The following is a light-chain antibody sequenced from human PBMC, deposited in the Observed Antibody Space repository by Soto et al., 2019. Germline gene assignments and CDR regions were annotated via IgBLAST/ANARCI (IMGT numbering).Light chain of an antibody. Sequence: DIQMTQSPSSLSASVGDRVTITCRASQSISSYLNWYQQKPGKAPKLLIYAASSLQSGVPSRFSGSGSGTDFTLTISSLQPEDFATYYCQQSHSTRSITFGQGTRLEIK. CDR3: QQSHSTRSIT. CDR1: QSISSY. J-gene: IGKJ5*01. CDR2: AAS. V-gene: IGKV1-39*01.